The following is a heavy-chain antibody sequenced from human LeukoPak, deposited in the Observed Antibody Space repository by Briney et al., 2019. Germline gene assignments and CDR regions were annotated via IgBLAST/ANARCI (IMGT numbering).Heavy chain of an antibody. V-gene: IGHV3-48*01. D-gene: IGHD5-12*01. Sequence: GGSLRLSCAASGFTFRTYSMKWVRQAPGKGLEWVSYISDSSAMYYADSVRGRFTISRENDKNSLILQMNSLRAEDTAVYYCARDGGYSGFDADCWGQGTLVTVSS. J-gene: IGHJ4*02. CDR2: ISDSSAM. CDR3: ARDGGYSGFDADC. CDR1: GFTFRTYS.